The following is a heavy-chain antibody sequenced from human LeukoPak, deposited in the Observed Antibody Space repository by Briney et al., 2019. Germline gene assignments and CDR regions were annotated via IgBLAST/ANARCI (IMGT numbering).Heavy chain of an antibody. J-gene: IGHJ4*02. Sequence: ASETLSLTCTVSGGSISSYYWSWIRQPPGKGLEWIGYIYYSGSTNYNPSFKSRVTISVDTSKNQFSLKLSSVTAADTAVYYCARRIAAAGTPFDYWGQGTLVTVSS. CDR3: ARRIAAAGTPFDY. D-gene: IGHD6-13*01. CDR1: GGSISSYY. CDR2: IYYSGST. V-gene: IGHV4-59*08.